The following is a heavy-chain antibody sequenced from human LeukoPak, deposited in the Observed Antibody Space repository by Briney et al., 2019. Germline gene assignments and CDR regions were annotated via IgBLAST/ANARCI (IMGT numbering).Heavy chain of an antibody. CDR2: IKSKTDGGTT. CDR3: TTDSISEPLWLGVSGYYGMDV. J-gene: IGHJ6*02. Sequence: GGSLRLSCAASGFTFSNAWMSWVRQAPGKGLEWVGRIKSKTDGGTTDYAAPVKGRFTISRDDSKNTLYLQMNSLKTEDTAVYYCTTDSISEPLWLGVSGYYGMDVWGQGTTVTVSS. CDR1: GFTFSNAW. V-gene: IGHV3-15*01. D-gene: IGHD3-10*01.